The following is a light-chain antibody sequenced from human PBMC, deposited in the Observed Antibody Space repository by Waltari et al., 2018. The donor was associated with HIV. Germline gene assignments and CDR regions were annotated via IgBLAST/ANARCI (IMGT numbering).Light chain of an antibody. V-gene: IGKV4-1*01. Sequence: DIVMTQSPDSLAVSLGERATINCKSSQSVLYSSNNKNYLAWYQQKPGQPPKLLIYWASTRESGVPERFSGSGSGTDFTLTISSLQAEDVAVYYCQQYYNSHYIFGQGTKLEIK. J-gene: IGKJ2*01. CDR1: QSVLYSSNNKNY. CDR3: QQYYNSHYI. CDR2: WAS.